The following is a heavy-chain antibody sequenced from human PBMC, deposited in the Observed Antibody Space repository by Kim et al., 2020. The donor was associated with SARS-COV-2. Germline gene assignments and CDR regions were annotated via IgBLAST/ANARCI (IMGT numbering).Heavy chain of an antibody. V-gene: IGHV4-34*01. CDR2: INHSGST. Sequence: SETLSLTCAVYGGSFSGYYWSWIRQPPGKGLEWIGEINHSGSTNYNPSLKSRATISVDTSKNQFSLKLSSVTAADTAVYYCARGHSYYYGSGSYVYWGQGTLVTVSS. CDR3: ARGHSYYYGSGSYVY. J-gene: IGHJ4*02. D-gene: IGHD3-10*01. CDR1: GGSFSGYY.